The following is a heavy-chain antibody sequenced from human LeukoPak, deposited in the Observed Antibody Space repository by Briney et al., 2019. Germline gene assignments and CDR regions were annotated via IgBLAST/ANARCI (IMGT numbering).Heavy chain of an antibody. J-gene: IGHJ5*02. CDR2: IWYDGSNK. CDR3: ARSDSSGHFDP. V-gene: IGHV3-33*01. CDR1: GFTFSSYG. Sequence: GGSLRLSCAASGFTFSSYGMHWVRQAPGKGLEWVAVIWYDGSNKYYADSVKGRFTISRDNSKNTLYLQMNSLRAEDTAVYYCARSDSSGHFDPWGQGTLVTVSS. D-gene: IGHD6-19*01.